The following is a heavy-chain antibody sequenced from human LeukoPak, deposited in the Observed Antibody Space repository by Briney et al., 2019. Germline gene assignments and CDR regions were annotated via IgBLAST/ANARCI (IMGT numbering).Heavy chain of an antibody. Sequence: PGGSLRLSCAASGFTFSSYEMNWVRQAPGKGLEGVSYISSSGSTIYYADSVKGRFTITRDNAKNSLYLQMNSLRAEDTAVYYCARDWDYGAFDYWGQGTLVTVSS. CDR2: ISSSGSTI. V-gene: IGHV3-48*03. CDR1: GFTFSSYE. D-gene: IGHD4-17*01. CDR3: ARDWDYGAFDY. J-gene: IGHJ4*02.